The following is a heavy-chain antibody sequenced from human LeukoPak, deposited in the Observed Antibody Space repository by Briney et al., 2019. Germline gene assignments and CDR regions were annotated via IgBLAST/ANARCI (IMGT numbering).Heavy chain of an antibody. CDR3: ARAWDYYDTNWFDP. J-gene: IGHJ5*02. D-gene: IGHD3-22*01. CDR1: GGSFSSYY. CDR2: IYYSGST. V-gene: IGHV4-59*01. Sequence: SETLSLTCTVSGGSFSSYYWSWIRQPPGKGLEWIGYIYYSGSTNYNPSLKSRVTISVDTSKNQFSLKLSSVTAADTAVYYCARAWDYYDTNWFDPWGQGTLVTVSS.